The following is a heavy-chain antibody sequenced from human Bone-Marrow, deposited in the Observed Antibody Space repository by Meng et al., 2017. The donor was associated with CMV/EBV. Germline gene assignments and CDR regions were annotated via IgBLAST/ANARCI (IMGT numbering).Heavy chain of an antibody. Sequence: PGFTFNSYAMNWVRQAPGKGLEWVSSISSSSNYTYYADSVKGRFTISRDNAKNSLYLQMNSLRAEDTAVYYCAREGRVTIFGGFDPWGQGTLVTVSS. D-gene: IGHD3-3*01. CDR1: GFTFNSYA. CDR2: ISSSSNYT. V-gene: IGHV3-21*01. CDR3: AREGRVTIFGGFDP. J-gene: IGHJ5*02.